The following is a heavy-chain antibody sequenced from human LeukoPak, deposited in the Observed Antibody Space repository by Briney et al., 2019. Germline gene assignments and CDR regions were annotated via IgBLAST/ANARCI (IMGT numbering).Heavy chain of an antibody. CDR2: ISYDGSNK. D-gene: IGHD6-13*01. V-gene: IGHV3-30*14. Sequence: GGSLRLSCAASGFTFSSYAMHWVRQAPGKGLEWVAVISYDGSNKYYADSVKGRFTISRDNSKNTLYLQMNSLRAEDTAVYYCARHSSSWYFAFDIWGQGTMVTVSS. J-gene: IGHJ3*02. CDR1: GFTFSSYA. CDR3: ARHSSSWYFAFDI.